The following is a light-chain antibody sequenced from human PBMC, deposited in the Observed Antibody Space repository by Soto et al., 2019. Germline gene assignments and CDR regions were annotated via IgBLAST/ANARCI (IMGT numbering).Light chain of an antibody. V-gene: IGKV4-1*01. J-gene: IGKJ4*01. CDR1: QSVLYSSNNKKY. Sequence: DIVMTQSPDSLAVSLGERATINCKSSQSVLYSSNNKKYLAWYQQKPGQPPKLLIDWASTRESGVPDRFSGSRSGADFTLTISSLQAEDVAIYYCQQYYSTPLTFGGGTKVEIK. CDR3: QQYYSTPLT. CDR2: WAS.